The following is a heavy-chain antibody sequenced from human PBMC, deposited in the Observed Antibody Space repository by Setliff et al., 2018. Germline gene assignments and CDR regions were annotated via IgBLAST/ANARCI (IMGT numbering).Heavy chain of an antibody. Sequence: SGGSLRLSCAASGFTLSSYSMNWVRQAPGKGLEWVSSISSSSSYIYYADSVKGRFTISRDNAKNSLYLQMNSLRAEDTAVYYCARDASDYYDSSGYSYYYYYGMDVWGQGTTVTVPS. CDR3: ARDASDYYDSSGYSYYYYYGMDV. J-gene: IGHJ6*02. CDR2: ISSSSSYI. D-gene: IGHD3-22*01. CDR1: GFTLSSYS. V-gene: IGHV3-21*01.